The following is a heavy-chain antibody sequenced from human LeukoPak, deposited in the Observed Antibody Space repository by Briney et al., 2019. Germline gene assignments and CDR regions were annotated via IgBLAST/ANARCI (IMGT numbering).Heavy chain of an antibody. V-gene: IGHV3-33*01. J-gene: IGHJ4*02. CDR1: GFTFSSCG. CDR2: IWYDGSNI. D-gene: IGHD2-15*01. Sequence: GGSLRLSCAASGFTFSSCGMYWVRQVPGKGLEWVAIIWYDGSNIYYADSVKGRFTISRDNSKNTLFLQMNSLRAEDTALYYCARDFCSGGSCYLFDFWGQGTLVTVSS. CDR3: ARDFCSGGSCYLFDF.